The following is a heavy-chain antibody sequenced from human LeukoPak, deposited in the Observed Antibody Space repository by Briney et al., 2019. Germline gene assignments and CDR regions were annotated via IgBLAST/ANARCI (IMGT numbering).Heavy chain of an antibody. Sequence: GGSLRLPCAASGFIFSNYAMSRVRQAPGKGLEWVSAISGGGGSTYYADSAKGRFTISRDNSKNTLYLQMNSLRAEDTAVYYCASQTEYAGGWVDYWGQGTLVTVSS. CDR3: ASQTEYAGGWVDY. J-gene: IGHJ4*02. V-gene: IGHV3-23*01. CDR2: ISGGGGST. CDR1: GFIFSNYA. D-gene: IGHD6-19*01.